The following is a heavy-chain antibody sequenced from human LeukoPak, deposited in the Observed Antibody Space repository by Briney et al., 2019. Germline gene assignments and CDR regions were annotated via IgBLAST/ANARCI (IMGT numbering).Heavy chain of an antibody. CDR3: AKGYSYGSYFDY. CDR1: GFTFDDYA. Sequence: GGSLRLSCAASGFTFDDYAMHWVRQAPGKGLEWVSGISWNSGSIGYADSVKGRFTISRDNAKNFLYLQMNSLRAEDTALYYCAKGYSYGSYFDYWGQGTLVTVSS. J-gene: IGHJ4*02. CDR2: ISWNSGSI. V-gene: IGHV3-9*01. D-gene: IGHD5-18*01.